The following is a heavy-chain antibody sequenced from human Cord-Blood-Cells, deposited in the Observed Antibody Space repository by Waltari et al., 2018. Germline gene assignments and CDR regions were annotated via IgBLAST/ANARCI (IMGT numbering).Heavy chain of an antibody. CDR3: AKVGWNDAFDI. D-gene: IGHD1-1*01. CDR2: ISYDGSNK. J-gene: IGHJ3*02. V-gene: IGHV3-30*18. Sequence: QVQLVESGGGVVQPGRSLRLSCAASGFTFSSYGMHWVRQAPGKELGWVAVISYDGSNKYYADSVKGRFTISRDNSKNTLYLQMNSLRAEDTAVYYCAKVGWNDAFDIWGQGTMVTVSS. CDR1: GFTFSSYG.